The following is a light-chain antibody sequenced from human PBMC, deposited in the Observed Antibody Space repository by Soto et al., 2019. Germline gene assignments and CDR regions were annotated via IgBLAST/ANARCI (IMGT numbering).Light chain of an antibody. CDR3: SSWTSSSTLL. Sequence: QSALTQPPSASGSPGQSVTISCTGTSSDVGGYNYVSWYQQHPGKAPKLIISEVSKRPSGVPDRFSGSKSGNTASLTVSGLQAEDEADYYCSSWTSSSTLLFGGGTKLTVL. CDR2: EVS. CDR1: SSDVGGYNY. J-gene: IGLJ2*01. V-gene: IGLV2-8*01.